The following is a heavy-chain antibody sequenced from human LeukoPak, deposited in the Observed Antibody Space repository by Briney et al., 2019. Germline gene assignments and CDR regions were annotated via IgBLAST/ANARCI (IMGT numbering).Heavy chain of an antibody. CDR2: IYYSGST. Sequence: SETLSLTCTVSGGSISSYYWSWIRQPPGKGLEWIGYIYYSGSTNYNPSLKSRVTISVDTSKNQFSLKLSSVTAADTAVYYCARSRDEYNYWSSGHWGQGILVTVSS. CDR1: GGSISSYY. D-gene: IGHD5-24*01. V-gene: IGHV4-59*01. J-gene: IGHJ4*02. CDR3: ARSRDEYNYWSSGH.